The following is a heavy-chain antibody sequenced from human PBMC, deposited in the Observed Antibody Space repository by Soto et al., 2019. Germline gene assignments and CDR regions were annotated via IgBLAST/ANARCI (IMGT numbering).Heavy chain of an antibody. CDR1: GFTFSFYV. CDR2: IGTAGDT. CDR3: ARAPLILGAVDI. J-gene: IGHJ3*02. D-gene: IGHD2-8*01. V-gene: IGHV3-13*01. Sequence: GESLKISCASSGFTFSFYVMHWVRQATGKGLDLVSAIGTAGDTYYPGSMKGLYTISRENAKNYLYLQMNSLRAGDSAVYYCARAPLILGAVDIWGQGTMVTVSS.